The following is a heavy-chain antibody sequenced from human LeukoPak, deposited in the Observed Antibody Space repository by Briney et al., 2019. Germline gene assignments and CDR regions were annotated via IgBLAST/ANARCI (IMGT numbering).Heavy chain of an antibody. CDR1: GFTFSGHF. CDR2: ISINGDKT. D-gene: IGHD1-26*01. Sequence: GGSLRLSCSASGFTFSGHFMHWVRQAPGKGLEYVSSISINGDKTYYAESVKGRFAISRDNSKNTLYLQLSSLRVEDTAVYYCIKDRIGTWSFDHWGQGTLLTVSS. V-gene: IGHV3-64D*06. CDR3: IKDRIGTWSFDH. J-gene: IGHJ4*02.